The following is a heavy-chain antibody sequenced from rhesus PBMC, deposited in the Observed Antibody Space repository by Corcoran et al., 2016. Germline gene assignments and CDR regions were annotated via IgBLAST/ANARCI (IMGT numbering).Heavy chain of an antibody. J-gene: IGHJ5-1*01. CDR3: ARVLAGHRFDV. Sequence: QVTLKESGPALVKPTQTLTLTCTFSGLSIRTTGTGVGWIRHPPAKSMEWLTSNYWIDSKYYQAAMKIRLTITMDTTKNQGALTMAKMDPVDTATYFCARVLAGHRFDVGGPGVLVTVSS. V-gene: IGHV2-95*01. CDR2: NYWIDSK. CDR1: GLSIRTTGTG.